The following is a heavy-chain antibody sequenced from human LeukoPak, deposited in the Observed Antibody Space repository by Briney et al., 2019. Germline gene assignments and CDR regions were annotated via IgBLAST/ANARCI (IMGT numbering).Heavy chain of an antibody. D-gene: IGHD1-26*01. Sequence: GGSLRLSCAASGFSFDNYAMSWVRQAPGKGLEWVSAIGGSTGRTYYADSVKGRFTVSRDNSENTLYLQMTSLRAEDTAIYYCAKDRRSLVGPTNFDYWGQGTPVTVSS. CDR3: AKDRRSLVGPTNFDY. CDR1: GFSFDNYA. V-gene: IGHV3-23*01. CDR2: IGGSTGRT. J-gene: IGHJ4*02.